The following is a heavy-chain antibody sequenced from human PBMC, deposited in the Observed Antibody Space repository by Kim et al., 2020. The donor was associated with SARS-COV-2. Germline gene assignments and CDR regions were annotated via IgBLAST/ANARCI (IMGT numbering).Heavy chain of an antibody. Sequence: VKGRFTISGDNAKNSLYLQMNSLRAEDTAVYYCARDAPYYYDSSGYPGGYWGQGTLITVSS. V-gene: IGHV3-48*03. J-gene: IGHJ4*02. D-gene: IGHD3-22*01. CDR3: ARDAPYYYDSSGYPGGY.